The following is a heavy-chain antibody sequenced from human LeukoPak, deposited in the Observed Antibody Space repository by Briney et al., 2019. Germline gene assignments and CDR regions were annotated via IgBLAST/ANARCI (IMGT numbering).Heavy chain of an antibody. Sequence: GGSLRLSCAASGFTFSSYAMSWVRQAPRKGLEWVSAISGSGGSTYYADSVKGRFTISRDNSKNTLYLQMNSLRAEDTAVYYCAKYRSILWFDHDAFDIWGQGTMVTVSS. D-gene: IGHD3-10*01. CDR2: ISGSGGST. CDR3: AKYRSILWFDHDAFDI. CDR1: GFTFSSYA. V-gene: IGHV3-23*01. J-gene: IGHJ3*02.